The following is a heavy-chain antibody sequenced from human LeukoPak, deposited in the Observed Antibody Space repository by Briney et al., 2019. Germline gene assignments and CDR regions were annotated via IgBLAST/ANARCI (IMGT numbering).Heavy chain of an antibody. CDR2: IVGSSTII. Sequence: GRSLRLSCAASGFTFSSYGMSWVRQAPGKGLEWLSYIVGSSTIIYYADSVKGRFTISRDNAQNSLYLQMNSLRAEDTAIYYCATSRDSSGYFFVNYFDNWGQGTLVTVSP. CDR1: GFTFSSYG. D-gene: IGHD3-22*01. CDR3: ATSRDSSGYFFVNYFDN. V-gene: IGHV3-48*01. J-gene: IGHJ4*02.